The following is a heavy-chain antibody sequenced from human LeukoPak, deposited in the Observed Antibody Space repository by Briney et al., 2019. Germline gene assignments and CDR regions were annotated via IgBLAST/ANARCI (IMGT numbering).Heavy chain of an antibody. CDR3: AKDGVLLWFGESYYFDY. J-gene: IGHJ4*02. Sequence: PGGSLRLSCAASGFTFSSYAMHWVRQAPGKGLEWVAFIRYDGSNKYYADSVKGRFTISRDNSKNTLYLQMNSLRAEDTAVYYCAKDGVLLWFGESYYFDYWGQGTLVTVSS. V-gene: IGHV3-30*02. CDR2: IRYDGSNK. CDR1: GFTFSSYA. D-gene: IGHD3-10*01.